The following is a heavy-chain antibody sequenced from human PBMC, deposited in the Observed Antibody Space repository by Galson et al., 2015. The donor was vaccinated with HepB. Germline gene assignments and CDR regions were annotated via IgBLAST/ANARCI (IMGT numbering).Heavy chain of an antibody. Sequence: SVKVSCKASGYTFTSYYMHWVRQAPGQGLEWMGIINPSGGSTSYAQKFQGRVTMTRDTSTSTVYMGLSSLRSEDTAVYYCARDIRRPGGRTVAFDIWGQGTMVTVSS. CDR2: INPSGGST. CDR3: ARDIRRPGGRTVAFDI. D-gene: IGHD1-1*01. J-gene: IGHJ3*02. V-gene: IGHV1-46*01. CDR1: GYTFTSYY.